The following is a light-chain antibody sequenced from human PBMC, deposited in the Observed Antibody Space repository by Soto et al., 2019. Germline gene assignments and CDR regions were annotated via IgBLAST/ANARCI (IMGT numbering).Light chain of an antibody. J-gene: IGLJ3*02. V-gene: IGLV1-44*01. CDR3: AAWDDSLNGWV. CDR1: SSNIGSNT. Sequence: QSVLTQPPSASGTPGQRVTISCSGSSSNIGSNTVSWYQQLPGTAPKLLIYSNNQRPSGVPDRFSGSKSGTSVSLAISGLQSEDESDYYCAAWDDSLNGWVFGGGTKLTVL. CDR2: SNN.